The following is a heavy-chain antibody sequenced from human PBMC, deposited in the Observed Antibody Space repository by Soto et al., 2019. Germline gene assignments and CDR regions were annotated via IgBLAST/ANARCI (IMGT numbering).Heavy chain of an antibody. V-gene: IGHV2-5*02. CDR3: AHTLGYCSGGSCYTLRTYYFDY. CDR2: IYWDDDK. D-gene: IGHD2-15*01. CDR1: GFSLSTSGVG. J-gene: IGHJ4*02. Sequence: QITLKESGPTLVKPTQTLTLTCTFSGFSLSTSGVGVGWIRQPPGKALEWLALIYWDDDKRYSPSPKSRLTITKDTSKTQVVLTMTNMDPVDTATYYCAHTLGYCSGGSCYTLRTYYFDYWGQGTLVTVSS.